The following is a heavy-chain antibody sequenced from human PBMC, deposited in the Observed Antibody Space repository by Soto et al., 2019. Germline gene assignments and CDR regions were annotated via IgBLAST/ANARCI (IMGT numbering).Heavy chain of an antibody. CDR1: GFTFSGSA. D-gene: IGHD1-26*01. CDR3: ASLVEWESGDNFDY. Sequence: EVQLVESGGGLVQSGGSLKLSCVASGFTFSGSAMHWVRQASGKGLEWVGRSRSIADSYATAYAASLIGRFTISRDDSKNTAYLQMNRLKTEDTAVYYCASLVEWESGDNFDYWGQGALVTVSS. CDR2: SRSIADSYAT. J-gene: IGHJ4*02. V-gene: IGHV3-73*02.